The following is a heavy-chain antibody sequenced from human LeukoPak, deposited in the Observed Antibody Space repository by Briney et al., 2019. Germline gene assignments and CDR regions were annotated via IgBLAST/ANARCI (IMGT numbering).Heavy chain of an antibody. Sequence: SETLSLTCTVSGGSISSGDCYWSWIRQPPGKGLEWIGYIYYSGSTYYNPSLKSRVTISVDTSKNQFSLKLSSVTAADTAVYYCARGRSYYDSSGYYYYPYWYFDLWGRGTLVTVSS. CDR3: ARGRSYYDSSGYYYYPYWYFDL. CDR2: IYYSGST. V-gene: IGHV4-30-4*01. D-gene: IGHD3-22*01. J-gene: IGHJ2*01. CDR1: GGSISSGDCY.